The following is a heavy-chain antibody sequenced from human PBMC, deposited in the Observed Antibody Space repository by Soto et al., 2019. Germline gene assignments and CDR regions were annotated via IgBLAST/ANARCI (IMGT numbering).Heavy chain of an antibody. J-gene: IGHJ3*02. Sequence: PSETLSLTCTVSGDSISNYYWSWIRQPPGKGLEWIGYIYYSGSTKYNPSLKSRVTISVDTSKNQFSLRLSSVTAADTAVYYCARLIHDYGDYVAAFDIWGQGTMVTVSS. CDR2: IYYSGST. D-gene: IGHD4-17*01. V-gene: IGHV4-59*08. CDR1: GDSISNYY. CDR3: ARLIHDYGDYVAAFDI.